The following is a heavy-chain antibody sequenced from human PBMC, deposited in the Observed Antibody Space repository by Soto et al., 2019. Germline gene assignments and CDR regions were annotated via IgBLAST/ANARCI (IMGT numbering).Heavy chain of an antibody. Sequence: GASVKVSCKASGYTFTGYYMHWVRQAPGQGLEWMGWINPNSGGTNYAQKFQGWVTMTRDTSTSTAYMELSRLRSDDTAVYYCARVSLTPMAVAGTGAFDIWGQGTMVTVSS. CDR3: ARVSLTPMAVAGTGAFDI. CDR2: INPNSGGT. CDR1: GYTFTGYY. V-gene: IGHV1-2*04. J-gene: IGHJ3*02. D-gene: IGHD6-19*01.